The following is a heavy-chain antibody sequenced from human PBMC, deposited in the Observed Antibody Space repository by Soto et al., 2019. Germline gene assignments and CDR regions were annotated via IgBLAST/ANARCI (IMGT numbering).Heavy chain of an antibody. CDR3: ARGSTMIVVGNNWSDP. J-gene: IGHJ5*02. Sequence: GGSLRLSCAASGFTFSSYGMHWVRQAPGKGLEWVAVIWYDGSNKYYADSVKGRFTISRDNSKNTLYLQMNSLRAEDTAVYYCARGSTMIVVGNNWSDPRGQGSLVTVSS. CDR2: IWYDGSNK. D-gene: IGHD3-22*01. CDR1: GFTFSSYG. V-gene: IGHV3-33*01.